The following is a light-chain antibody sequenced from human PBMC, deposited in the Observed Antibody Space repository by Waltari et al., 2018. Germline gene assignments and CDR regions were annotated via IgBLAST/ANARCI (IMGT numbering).Light chain of an antibody. V-gene: IGLV2-14*03. Sequence: QSALTQTASVSGSPGQSITISCTGTSSDVGGYNFVAWYQEHPGKAPKLIIFDVTRWPSGVSNRFSGSKSGNTASLTISGLQADDEGDYYCSSYTSARTVVFGGGTKVTVL. CDR3: SSYTSARTVV. CDR2: DVT. CDR1: SSDVGGYNF. J-gene: IGLJ3*02.